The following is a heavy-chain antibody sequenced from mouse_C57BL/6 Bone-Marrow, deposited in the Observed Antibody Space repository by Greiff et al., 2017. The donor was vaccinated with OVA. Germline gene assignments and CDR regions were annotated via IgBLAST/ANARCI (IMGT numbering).Heavy chain of an antibody. CDR2: IHPNSGST. D-gene: IGHD2-3*01. J-gene: IGHJ3*01. CDR3: ARDGLEGGWLLSFFAY. Sequence: QVQLQQSGAELVKPGASVKLSCKASGYTFTSYWMHWVKQRPGQGLEWIGMIHPNSGSTNYNEKFKSKATLTVDKSSSTAYMQLSSLTSEDSAVYYCARDGLEGGWLLSFFAYWGQGTLVTVSA. CDR1: GYTFTSYW. V-gene: IGHV1-64*01.